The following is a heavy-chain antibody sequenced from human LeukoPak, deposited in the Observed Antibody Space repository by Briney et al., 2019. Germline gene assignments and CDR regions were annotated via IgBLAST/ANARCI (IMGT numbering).Heavy chain of an antibody. D-gene: IGHD4-23*01. CDR3: AAVTSTFDY. Sequence: SQTPSLTCAVSGGSIRSGHYSWSWIRQPPGKGLEWIGYIHFSGNTYYKPSLKSRIIISVDTSKNQFSLKVSSVTATDTAVYYCAAVTSTFDYWGQGKLVTVSS. J-gene: IGHJ4*02. CDR1: GGSIRSGHYS. CDR2: IHFSGNT. V-gene: IGHV4-30-4*07.